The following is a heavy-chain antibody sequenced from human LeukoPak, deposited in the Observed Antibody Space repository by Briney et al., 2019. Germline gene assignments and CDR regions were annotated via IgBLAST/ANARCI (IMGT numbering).Heavy chain of an antibody. CDR3: ARAKAAAGSEDYYYYYMDV. J-gene: IGHJ6*03. Sequence: PSETLSLTCAVSGGSISSSNWWSWVRQPPGKGLEWIGEIYHSGSTNYNPSLKSRVTISVDKSKNQFSLKLSSVTAADTAVYYCARAKAAAGSEDYYYYYMDVWGKGTTVTVSS. D-gene: IGHD6-13*01. CDR2: IYHSGST. V-gene: IGHV4-4*02. CDR1: GGSISSSNW.